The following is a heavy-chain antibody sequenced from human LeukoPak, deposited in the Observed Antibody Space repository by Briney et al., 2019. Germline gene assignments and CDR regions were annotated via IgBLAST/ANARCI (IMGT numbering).Heavy chain of an antibody. CDR2: VTPSHTTR. V-gene: IGHV1-18*01. CDR3: ARDYILPLETDNGDGFAI. Sequence: ASVKVSCKASGYTFGQYSISWVRQAPGKGLEWMGWVTPSHTTRVYAQEFQGRVTMTADTNTNTVYMELRSLRFDDTAVYFCARDYILPLETDNGDGFAIWGQGTVVTVSS. CDR1: GYTFGQYS. D-gene: IGHD3-3*02. J-gene: IGHJ3*02.